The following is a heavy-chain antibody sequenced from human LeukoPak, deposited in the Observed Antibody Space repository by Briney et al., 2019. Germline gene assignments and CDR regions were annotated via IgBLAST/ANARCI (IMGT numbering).Heavy chain of an antibody. Sequence: GGSLRLSCAASGFTFSSYGMHWVRQAPGKGLEWVAFIRYDGSNKYYADSVKGRFTISRDNSKNTLYLQMNGLRAEDTAVYYCARELLRGSGSLNWFDPWGQGTLVTVSS. D-gene: IGHD3-10*01. V-gene: IGHV3-30*02. CDR2: IRYDGSNK. CDR1: GFTFSSYG. J-gene: IGHJ5*02. CDR3: ARELLRGSGSLNWFDP.